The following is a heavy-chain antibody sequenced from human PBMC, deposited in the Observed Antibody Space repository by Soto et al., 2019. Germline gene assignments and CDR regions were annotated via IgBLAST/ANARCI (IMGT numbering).Heavy chain of an antibody. CDR1: GFTFTDAW. J-gene: IGHJ5*01. CDR3: TKIAVPCAWGRWWFNS. D-gene: IGHD6-19*01. Sequence: EVQLVESGGGLVKPGGTLRLSCAASGFTFTDAWMSWVRQAPGKGLEWIALIRSKGGGGTTDYAAPLKGRSTISRDDSKNTLSLQMNSLKSDDTAVYYCTKIAVPCAWGRWWFNSWGQGTLVTVSS. V-gene: IGHV3-15*01. CDR2: IRSKGGGGTT.